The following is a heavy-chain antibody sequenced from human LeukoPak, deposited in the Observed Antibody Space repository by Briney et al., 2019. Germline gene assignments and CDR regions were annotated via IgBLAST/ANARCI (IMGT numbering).Heavy chain of an antibody. Sequence: GGSLRLSCAASGFTFSSYAMHWVRQAPGKGLEYVSAISSNGGSTYYANSVKGRFTISRDNSKNTLYLQMGSLRAEDMAVYYCARGSTDWEGYFDYWGQGTPVTVSS. D-gene: IGHD3-9*01. CDR3: ARGSTDWEGYFDY. V-gene: IGHV3-64*01. J-gene: IGHJ4*02. CDR1: GFTFSSYA. CDR2: ISSNGGST.